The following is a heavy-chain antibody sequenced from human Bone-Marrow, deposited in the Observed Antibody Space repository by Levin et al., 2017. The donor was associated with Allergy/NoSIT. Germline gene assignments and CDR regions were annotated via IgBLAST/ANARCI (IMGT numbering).Heavy chain of an antibody. V-gene: IGHV3-23*01. J-gene: IGHJ5*02. CDR1: GFTFSSYA. CDR3: AKPGESAMVQGVPFDP. CDR2: ISGSGGST. Sequence: LSLTCAASGFTFSSYAMSWVRQAPGKGLEWVSAISGSGGSTYYADSVKGRFTISRDNSKNTLYLQMNSLRAEDTAVYYCAKPGESAMVQGVPFDPWGQGTLVTVSS. D-gene: IGHD3-10*01.